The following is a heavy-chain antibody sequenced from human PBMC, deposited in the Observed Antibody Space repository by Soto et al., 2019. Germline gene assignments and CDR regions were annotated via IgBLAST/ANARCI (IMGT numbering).Heavy chain of an antibody. J-gene: IGHJ5*02. Sequence: PGGSLRLSCVASGFPFSAYNMNWVRQAPGKGLEWISSITSKSGQTYYAESVKGRFTISRDNAKNSLYLEMNSLGAGDTAVYYCAGDLLAGQERVIPWFEPWGRGTLVTVSS. V-gene: IGHV3-21*06. D-gene: IGHD2-21*01. CDR2: ITSKSGQT. CDR1: GFPFSAYN. CDR3: AGDLLAGQERVIPWFEP.